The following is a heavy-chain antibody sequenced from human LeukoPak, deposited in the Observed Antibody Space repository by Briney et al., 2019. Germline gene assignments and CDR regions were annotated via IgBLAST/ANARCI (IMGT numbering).Heavy chain of an antibody. V-gene: IGHV3-48*04. Sequence: PGGSLRLSCAASGFTFSSYSMNWVSQAPGKGLEWVSYISSSSSTIYYADSVKGRFTISRDNAKNSLYLQMNSLRAEDTAVYYCARAYVWGSYRYFDYWGQGTLVTVSS. J-gene: IGHJ4*02. CDR2: ISSSSSTI. CDR1: GFTFSSYS. D-gene: IGHD3-16*02. CDR3: ARAYVWGSYRYFDY.